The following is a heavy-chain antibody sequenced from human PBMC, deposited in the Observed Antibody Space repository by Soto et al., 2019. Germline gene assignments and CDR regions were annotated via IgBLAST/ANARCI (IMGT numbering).Heavy chain of an antibody. CDR3: AAQGAYDFWSGYKVDY. CDR2: IYYSGST. Sequence: AETLSLTCTVSGGSISSYYWIWIRQAPGKGLEWIGYIYYSGSTNYNPSLKSRVTISVDTSKNQFSLKLSSVTAADTAVYYCAAQGAYDFWSGYKVDYWGQGTLVTVSS. D-gene: IGHD3-3*01. V-gene: IGHV4-59*01. J-gene: IGHJ4*02. CDR1: GGSISSYY.